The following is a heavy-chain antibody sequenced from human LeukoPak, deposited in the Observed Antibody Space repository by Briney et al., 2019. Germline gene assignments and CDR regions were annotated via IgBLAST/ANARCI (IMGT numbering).Heavy chain of an antibody. V-gene: IGHV4-39*07. Sequence: SETLSLTCTVSGGSISSGSYYWGWIRQPPGKGLEWIGSIYHSGSTYYNPSLKSRVTISVDTSKNQFSLKLSSVTAADTAVYYCATASGSYYYFDYWGQGTLVTVSS. CDR1: GGSISSGSYY. CDR3: ATASGSYYYFDY. D-gene: IGHD1-26*01. J-gene: IGHJ4*02. CDR2: IYHSGST.